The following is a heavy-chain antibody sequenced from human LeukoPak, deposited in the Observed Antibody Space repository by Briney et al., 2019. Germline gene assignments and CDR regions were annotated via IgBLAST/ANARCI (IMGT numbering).Heavy chain of an antibody. CDR2: FDPEDGET. V-gene: IGHV1-24*01. CDR3: ATVRYSSGWDYFDY. Sequence: ASVKVSCKVPGYTLTELSMHWVRQAPGKGLEWMGGFDPEDGETIYAQKFQGRVTMTEDTSTDTAYMELSSLRSEDTAVYYCATVRYSSGWDYFDYWGQGTLVTVSS. CDR1: GYTLTELS. D-gene: IGHD6-19*01. J-gene: IGHJ4*02.